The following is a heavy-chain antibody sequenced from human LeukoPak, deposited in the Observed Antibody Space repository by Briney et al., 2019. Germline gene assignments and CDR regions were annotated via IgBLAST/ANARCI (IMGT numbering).Heavy chain of an antibody. V-gene: IGHV3-7*01. CDR2: LNEDGSMK. D-gene: IGHD2-2*01. J-gene: IGHJ4*02. Sequence: SGGSLRLSCAASEFSFSTNWMHWVRQTPGKGLEWVAELNEDGSMKYYVDSVKGRFTISRDNAKSLLFLQMYNLRTEDTGVYFCANVPRSTVSYWGRGTLVTVSS. CDR3: ANVPRSTVSY. CDR1: EFSFSTNW.